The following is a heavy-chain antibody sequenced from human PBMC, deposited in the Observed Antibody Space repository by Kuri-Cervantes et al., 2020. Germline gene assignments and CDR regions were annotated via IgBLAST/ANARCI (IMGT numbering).Heavy chain of an antibody. J-gene: IGHJ4*02. CDR2: IYHSGST. CDR3: ARVNGTGPFDY. V-gene: IGHV4-4*02. CDR1: GFPFGSYSM. D-gene: IGHD2-8*01. Sequence: GSLGLSCAASGFPFGSYSMNWVRQPPGKGLEWIGEIYHSGSTNYNPSPKSRVTISVDKSKNQFSLKLSSVPAADTAVYYCARVNGTGPFDYWGQGTLVTVSS.